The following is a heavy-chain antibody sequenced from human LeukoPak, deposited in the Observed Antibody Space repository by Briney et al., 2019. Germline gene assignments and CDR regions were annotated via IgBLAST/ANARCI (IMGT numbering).Heavy chain of an antibody. V-gene: IGHV1-18*01. J-gene: IGHJ4*02. CDR3: ARVRSSGWCPDY. Sequence: ASVKVSCEASGYTFTSYGISWVRQAPGQGLEWMGWISAYNGNTNYAQKLQGRVTMTTDTSTSTAYMELRSLRSDDTAVYYCARVRSSGWCPDYWGQGTLVTVSS. CDR2: ISAYNGNT. CDR1: GYTFTSYG. D-gene: IGHD6-19*01.